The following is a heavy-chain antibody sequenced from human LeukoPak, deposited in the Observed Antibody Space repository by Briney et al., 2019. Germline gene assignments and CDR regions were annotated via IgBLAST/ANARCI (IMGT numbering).Heavy chain of an antibody. CDR2: ISGSGGST. D-gene: IGHD3-22*01. Sequence: GGSLRLSCAASGFTFSSYAMSWVRQAPGKGLEWVSAISGSGGSTYYADSVMGRFTISRDNSKNTLYLQMNSLRAEDTAVYYCATKMYYYDSSGYYSWGFDYWGQGTLVTVSS. V-gene: IGHV3-23*01. J-gene: IGHJ4*02. CDR1: GFTFSSYA. CDR3: ATKMYYYDSSGYYSWGFDY.